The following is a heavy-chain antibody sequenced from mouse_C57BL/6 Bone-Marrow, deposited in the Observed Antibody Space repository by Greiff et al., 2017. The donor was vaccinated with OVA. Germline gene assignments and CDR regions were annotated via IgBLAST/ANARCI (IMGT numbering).Heavy chain of an antibody. J-gene: IGHJ4*01. CDR1: GYTFTSYW. CDR2: IYPGSGST. CDR3: ARSYSNYVAMDY. Sequence: QVQLQQPGAELVKPGASVKMSCKASGYTFTSYWITWVKQRPGQGLEWIGDIYPGSGSTNYNEKFKSKATLTVDTSSSTAYMQLSSLTSEDSAVYYCARSYSNYVAMDYWGQGTSVTVSS. V-gene: IGHV1-55*01. D-gene: IGHD2-5*01.